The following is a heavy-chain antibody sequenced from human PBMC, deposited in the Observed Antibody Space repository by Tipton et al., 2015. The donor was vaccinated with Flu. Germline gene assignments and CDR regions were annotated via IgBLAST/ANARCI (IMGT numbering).Heavy chain of an antibody. D-gene: IGHD1-1*01. V-gene: IGHV3-53*03. J-gene: IGHJ6*02. CDR1: GYSMSSGYF. CDR3: ARAGHNSRSYAMDV. Sequence: GLVKPSETLSLTCTVSGYSMSSGYFWGWVRQPPGKGLEWVSVTYSSSFTHYAESVKGRFVVSRDVAKNTVYLQMNYLRAEDTAVYFCARAGHNSRSYAMDVWGQGTAATVSS. CDR2: TYSSSFT.